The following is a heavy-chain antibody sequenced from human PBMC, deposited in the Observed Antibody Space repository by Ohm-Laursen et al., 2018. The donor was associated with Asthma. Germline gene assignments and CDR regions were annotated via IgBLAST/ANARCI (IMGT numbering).Heavy chain of an antibody. CDR3: ARDQPYYDSSGYYFNYYYGMDV. Sequence: SETLSLTCTVYGGSFSGYYWSWIRQPPGKGLEWIGYIYHSVSTYYNPSLKSRVTISVDTSKNQFSLKLSSVTAADTAVYYCARDQPYYDSSGYYFNYYYGMDVWGQGTTVTVSS. CDR1: GGSFSGYY. D-gene: IGHD3-22*01. J-gene: IGHJ6*02. V-gene: IGHV4-34*09. CDR2: IYHSVST.